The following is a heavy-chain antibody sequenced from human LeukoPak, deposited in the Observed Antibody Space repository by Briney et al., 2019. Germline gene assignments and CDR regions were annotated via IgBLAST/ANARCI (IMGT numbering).Heavy chain of an antibody. CDR3: ARDGRGSSSWYDAFDI. D-gene: IGHD6-13*01. J-gene: IGHJ3*02. CDR2: ISSSCRTI. V-gene: IGHV3-48*03. CDR1: GCTFSSYE. Sequence: GGALRLSCAASGCTFSSYEMNGVRQAPGKGREWVSYISSSCRTIYYADSVKGRFTISRDNAKNSLYLQMNSLRAEDTALYYCARDGRGSSSWYDAFDIWGQGKMVTVSS.